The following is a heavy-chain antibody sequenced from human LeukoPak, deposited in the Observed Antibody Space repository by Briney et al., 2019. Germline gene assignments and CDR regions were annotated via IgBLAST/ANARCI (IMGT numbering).Heavy chain of an antibody. CDR1: GYTFTNYE. D-gene: IGHD3-22*01. CDR2: MNPNSGDT. CDR3: ARGLGSYDSSELTWPMISF. Sequence: ASVTVSCKAPGYTFTNYEINWVRQATGHGLEWMGWMNPNSGDTAYAQKFQGRITMTRSTSITTAYMELSGLRSDDTAVYYCARGLGSYDSSELTWPMISFWGQGTQVTVSS. V-gene: IGHV1-8*01. J-gene: IGHJ4*02.